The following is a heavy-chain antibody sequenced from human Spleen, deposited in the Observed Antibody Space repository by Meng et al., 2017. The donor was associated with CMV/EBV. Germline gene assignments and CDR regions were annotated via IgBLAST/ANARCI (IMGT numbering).Heavy chain of an antibody. J-gene: IGHJ6*02. V-gene: IGHV3-48*03. Sequence: GESLKISCAASGFTFSSYEMNWARQAPGKGLEWVSYIRSSGSPIYYADSVKGRFTISRDNAKNSLYLQMNSLRAEDTAVYYCARDFWSGYHTPPYYYYYGMDVWGQGTTVTVSS. CDR2: IRSSGSPI. D-gene: IGHD3-3*01. CDR1: GFTFSSYE. CDR3: ARDFWSGYHTPPYYYYYGMDV.